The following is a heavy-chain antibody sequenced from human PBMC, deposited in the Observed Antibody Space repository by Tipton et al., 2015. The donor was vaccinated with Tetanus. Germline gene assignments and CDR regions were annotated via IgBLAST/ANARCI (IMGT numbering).Heavy chain of an antibody. CDR2: IHAGYYHI. CDR3: ARHPPQDALDM. V-gene: IGHV5-51*01. CDR1: GYSFISYS. J-gene: IGHJ3*02. D-gene: IGHD2-15*01. Sequence: MQLVQSGAEVNKPGESLRISCKGSGYSFISYSIAWVRQRRGKGLEWMGIIHAGYYHIRYSPSFDGQVSISVDRSARTAYLQLNSLKASDTALYYCARHPPQDALDMWGQGTMVTVSS.